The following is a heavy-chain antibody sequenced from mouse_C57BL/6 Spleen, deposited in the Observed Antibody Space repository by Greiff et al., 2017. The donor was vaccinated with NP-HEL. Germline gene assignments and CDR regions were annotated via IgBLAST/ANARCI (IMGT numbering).Heavy chain of an antibody. V-gene: IGHV1-64*01. CDR3: AISGYDYDVYYYAMDY. D-gene: IGHD2-4*01. CDR1: GYTFTSYW. CDR2: IHPNSGST. J-gene: IGHJ4*01. Sequence: VQLQQPGAELVKPGASVKLSCKASGYTFTSYWMHWVKQRPGQGLEWIGMIHPNSGSTNYNEKFKSKATLTVDKSSSTAYMQLRSLTSEDCAVSDCAISGYDYDVYYYAMDYWGQGTSVTVSS.